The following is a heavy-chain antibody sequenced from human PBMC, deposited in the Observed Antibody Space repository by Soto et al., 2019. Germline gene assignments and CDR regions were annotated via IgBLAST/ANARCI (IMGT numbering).Heavy chain of an antibody. CDR2: IDPGDSDT. CDR3: ARSGLRLSSSSPRQYYYYYGMDV. CDR1: GYSFTSYW. D-gene: IGHD6-6*01. Sequence: GESLTISCKGSGYSFTSYWIGWVRQMPGKGLEWMGIIDPGDSDTRYSPSFRGQVTIPAHKPISTAYLQWSSLKASDPAMYYCARSGLRLSSSSPRQYYYYYGMDVWGQGTTVTVSS. J-gene: IGHJ6*02. V-gene: IGHV5-51*01.